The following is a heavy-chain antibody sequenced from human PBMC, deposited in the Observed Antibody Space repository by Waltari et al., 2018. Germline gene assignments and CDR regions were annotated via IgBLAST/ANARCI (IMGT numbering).Heavy chain of an antibody. CDR1: GLTVSSNY. J-gene: IGHJ1*01. V-gene: IGHV3-53*04. Sequence: EVQLVESGGGLVQPGGSLRLSCAASGLTVSSNYMSWVRQAPGKGLGWVSVIYSVGSTYTADSVKGRLTISRHNSKNTLYLQMNSLRAEDTAVYYCARDTVWLYFHHWGQGTLVTVSS. CDR3: ARDTVWLYFHH. D-gene: IGHD6-19*01. CDR2: IYSVGST.